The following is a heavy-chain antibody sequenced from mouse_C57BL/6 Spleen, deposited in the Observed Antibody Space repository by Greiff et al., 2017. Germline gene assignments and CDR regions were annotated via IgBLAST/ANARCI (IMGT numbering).Heavy chain of an antibody. Sequence: QVQLQQPGAELVMPGASVKLSCKASGYTFTRYWMHWVKQRPGQGLEWIGEIDPSDSYTNYNQKFKGKSTLTVDKSSSTAYMQLSSLTSEDSAVYYCARGGLFAYWGQGTLVTVSA. D-gene: IGHD3-1*01. CDR3: ARGGLFAY. V-gene: IGHV1-69*01. CDR2: IDPSDSYT. J-gene: IGHJ3*01. CDR1: GYTFTRYW.